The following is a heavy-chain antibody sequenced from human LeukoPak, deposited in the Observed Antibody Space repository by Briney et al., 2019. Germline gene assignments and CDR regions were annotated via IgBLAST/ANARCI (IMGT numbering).Heavy chain of an antibody. J-gene: IGHJ3*02. CDR1: GYSFTNYW. Sequence: GESLKISCKGSGYSFTNYWIGWVRQMPGKGLEWMGIIYPGDSDTRYSPSFQGQVTISADRSISTAYLQWSSLRASDTAMYYCARMPRVRLGVVIAATHSDIWGQGTMVTVSS. D-gene: IGHD2-15*01. V-gene: IGHV5-51*01. CDR2: IYPGDSDT. CDR3: ARMPRVRLGVVIAATHSDI.